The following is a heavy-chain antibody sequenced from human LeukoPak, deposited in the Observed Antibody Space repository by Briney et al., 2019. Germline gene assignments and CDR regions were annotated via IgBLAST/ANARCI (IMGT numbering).Heavy chain of an antibody. CDR1: GYSFISYW. D-gene: IGHD2-15*01. V-gene: IGHV5-51*01. CDR2: IYPGDSDT. Sequence: GESLKISCKGSGYSFISYWIGWVRQMPGKGLEWMGIIYPGDSDTRYSPSFQGQVTISADKSISTAYLQWSSLKASDTAMYYCARHYCSGGSCYWFDIWGQGTMVTVSS. J-gene: IGHJ3*02. CDR3: ARHYCSGGSCYWFDI.